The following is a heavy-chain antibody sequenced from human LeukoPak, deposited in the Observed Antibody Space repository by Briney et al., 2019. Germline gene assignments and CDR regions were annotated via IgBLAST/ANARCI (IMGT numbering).Heavy chain of an antibody. Sequence: ASVKVSCKASGGTFSSYAISWVRQAPGQALEWMGGIIPIFGTANYAQKFQGRDTITADKSTSTAYMELSSLRSEDSAVYYCAVVPAAIGPNYGDYEDYWGEGTLVTVSS. CDR1: GGTFSSYA. D-gene: IGHD2-2*01. V-gene: IGHV1-69*06. J-gene: IGHJ4*02. CDR3: AVVPAAIGPNYGDYEDY. CDR2: IIPIFGTA.